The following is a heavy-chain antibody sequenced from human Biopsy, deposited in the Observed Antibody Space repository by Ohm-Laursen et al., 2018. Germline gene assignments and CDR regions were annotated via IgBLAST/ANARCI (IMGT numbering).Heavy chain of an antibody. V-gene: IGHV4-61*01. CDR1: GGSVSASFLF. D-gene: IGHD2-15*01. CDR3: ARRGGGGRSFDY. J-gene: IGHJ4*02. CDR2: VHYSGTT. Sequence: SGTLSLTCTVSGGSVSASFLFWSWLRQPPGKGLEWIGNVHYSGTTNYNPSLKSRVTVSVDTSKNQISLKLDSVTVADTAVFYCARRGGGGRSFDYWGQGSLVTVSS.